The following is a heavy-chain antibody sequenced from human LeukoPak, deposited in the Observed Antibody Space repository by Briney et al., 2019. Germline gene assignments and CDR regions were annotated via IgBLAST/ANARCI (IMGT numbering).Heavy chain of an antibody. CDR3: ASRTTVTTWAY. Sequence: GGSLRLSCAASGFTVSSNYMSWVRQAPGKGLEWVSVIYSGGSTYYADSVKGRFTISRDNSKNTLYLQMNSLRAEDTAVYYCASRTTVTTWAYWGQGTLVTASS. J-gene: IGHJ4*02. V-gene: IGHV3-53*01. CDR1: GFTVSSNY. D-gene: IGHD4-17*01. CDR2: IYSGGST.